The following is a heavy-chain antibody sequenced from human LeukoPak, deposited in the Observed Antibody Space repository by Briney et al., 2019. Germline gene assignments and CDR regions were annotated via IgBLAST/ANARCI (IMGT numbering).Heavy chain of an antibody. Sequence: PGGSLRLSCAASGFTFSSYGMHWVRQAPGKGLEWVAVISYDGSNKYYAHSVKGRFTISRDNSKNTLYLQMNSLRAEDTAVYYCATDQGADTAMVLFYWGQGTLVTVSS. D-gene: IGHD5-18*01. CDR1: GFTFSSYG. J-gene: IGHJ4*02. CDR3: ATDQGADTAMVLFY. CDR2: ISYDGSNK. V-gene: IGHV3-30*03.